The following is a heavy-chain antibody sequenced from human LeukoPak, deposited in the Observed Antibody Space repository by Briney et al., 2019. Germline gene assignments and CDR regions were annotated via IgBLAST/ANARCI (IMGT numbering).Heavy chain of an antibody. CDR1: GFTFSSYG. Sequence: GGSLRLSCAASGFTFSSYGMHWVRQAPGKGLEWVAVIWYDGSNKYYADSVKGRFTISRDNSKNTLYLQMNSLRAEGTAVYYCAKGEVAGPMNFDYWGQGTLVTVSS. CDR3: AKGEVAGPMNFDY. V-gene: IGHV3-33*06. CDR2: IWYDGSNK. J-gene: IGHJ4*02. D-gene: IGHD6-19*01.